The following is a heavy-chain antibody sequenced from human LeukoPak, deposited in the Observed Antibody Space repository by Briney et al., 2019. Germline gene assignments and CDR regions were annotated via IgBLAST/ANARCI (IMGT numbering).Heavy chain of an antibody. CDR1: GYTFTSYG. CDR2: ISAYNGNT. J-gene: IGHJ6*02. Sequence: ASVKVSCKASGYTFTSYGISWVRQAPGQGLEWMGWISAYNGNTNYAQKLQGRVTMTTDTSTSTAYMELRSLRSDDTAVYYCARLDIVATTNYYYYGMDVWGQGTTVTVSS. CDR3: ARLDIVATTNYYYYGMDV. D-gene: IGHD5-12*01. V-gene: IGHV1-18*01.